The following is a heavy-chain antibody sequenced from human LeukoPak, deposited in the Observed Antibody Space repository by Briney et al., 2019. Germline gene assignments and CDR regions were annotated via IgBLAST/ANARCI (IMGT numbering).Heavy chain of an antibody. V-gene: IGHV6-1*01. CDR3: ARGGRDYQLQYNNWFDP. J-gene: IGHJ5*02. CDR2: TYYRSKWYN. D-gene: IGHD2-2*01. CDR1: GDSASSNSAA. Sequence: SQTLSLTCAISGDSASSNSAAWNWIRQSPSRGLEWLGRTYYRSKWYNDYAVSVKSRITINPDTSKNQFSLQLSSVTPEDTAVYYCARGGRDYQLQYNNWFDPWGQGTLVTVSS.